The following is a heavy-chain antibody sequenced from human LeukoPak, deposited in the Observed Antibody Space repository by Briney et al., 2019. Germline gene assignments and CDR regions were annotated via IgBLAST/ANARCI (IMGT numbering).Heavy chain of an antibody. J-gene: IGHJ3*02. V-gene: IGHV3-48*01. D-gene: IGHD2-2*01. CDR2: ISSSSSTI. Sequence: HPGGSLRLSCAASGFTFSSYSMNWVRQAPGKGLEWVSYISSSSSTIYYADSVKGRFTISRDNAKNSLYLQMNSLRAEDTAVYYCARVLGYCSSTSCYPPHDAFDIWGQGTMVTVSS. CDR3: ARVLGYCSSTSCYPPHDAFDI. CDR1: GFTFSSYS.